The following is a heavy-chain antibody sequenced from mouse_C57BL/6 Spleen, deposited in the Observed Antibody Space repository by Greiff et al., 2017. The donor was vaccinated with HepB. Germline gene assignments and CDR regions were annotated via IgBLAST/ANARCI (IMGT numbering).Heavy chain of an antibody. J-gene: IGHJ3*01. CDR1: GFTFSSYA. D-gene: IGHD2-3*01. V-gene: IGHV5-4*01. CDR2: ISDGGSYT. CDR3: ASVYDGYPAWFAY. Sequence: EVQRVESGGGLVKPGGSLKLSCAASGFTFSSYAMSWVRQTPEKRLEWVATISDGGSYTYYPDNVKGRFTISRDNAKNNLYLQMSHLKSEDTAMYYCASVYDGYPAWFAYWGQGTLVTVSA.